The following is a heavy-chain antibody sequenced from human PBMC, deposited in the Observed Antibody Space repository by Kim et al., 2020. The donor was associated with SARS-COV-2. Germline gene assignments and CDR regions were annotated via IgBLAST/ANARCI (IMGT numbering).Heavy chain of an antibody. Sequence: ASVKVSCKASGYTFTSYAMHWVRQAPGQRLEWMGWINAGNGNTKYSQKFQGRVTITRDTSASTAYMELSSLRSEDTAVYYCASYSSGWKGFDYWGQGTLVTVSA. CDR1: GYTFTSYA. V-gene: IGHV1-3*01. J-gene: IGHJ4*02. CDR3: ASYSSGWKGFDY. D-gene: IGHD6-19*01. CDR2: INAGNGNT.